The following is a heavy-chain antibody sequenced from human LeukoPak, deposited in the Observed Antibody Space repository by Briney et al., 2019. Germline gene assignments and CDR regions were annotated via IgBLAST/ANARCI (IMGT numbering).Heavy chain of an antibody. Sequence: GGSLRLSCEASGFTFSSYSMNWVRQAPGEGLEWVSYIGGSSRPVDYADSVKGRFTMSRDNTKNSLYLQMNSLRAEDTAVYYCARDHDWAFDSWGQGILVTVSS. V-gene: IGHV3-48*04. CDR1: GFTFSSYS. J-gene: IGHJ4*02. CDR3: ARDHDWAFDS. D-gene: IGHD3-9*01. CDR2: IGGSSRPV.